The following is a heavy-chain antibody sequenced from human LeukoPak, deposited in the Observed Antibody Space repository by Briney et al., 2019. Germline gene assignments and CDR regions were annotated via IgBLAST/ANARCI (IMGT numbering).Heavy chain of an antibody. CDR2: INPTGGST. J-gene: IGHJ1*01. V-gene: IGHV1-46*01. CDR3: AQYYYGSGSYSEYFQH. Sequence: ASVKVSCKASGYTFTSYYMHWVRQAPGQGLEWMGLINPTGGSTGYAQKFQGRVTMTRDMSTSTDYMELSSLKASDTAMYYCAQYYYGSGSYSEYFQHWGQGTLVTVSS. CDR1: GYTFTSYY. D-gene: IGHD3-10*01.